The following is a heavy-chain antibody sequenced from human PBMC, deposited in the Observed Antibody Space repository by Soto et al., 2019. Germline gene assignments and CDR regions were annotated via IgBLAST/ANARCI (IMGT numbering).Heavy chain of an antibody. CDR3: ARTQHIVVVTAIGDFDY. D-gene: IGHD2-21*02. Sequence: SVKVSCKASGGTFSSYAMSWVRQAPGQGLEWMGGIIPIFGTANYAQKFQGRVTITADESTSTAYMELSSLRSEDTAVYYCARTQHIVVVTAIGDFDYWGQGTLVTVSS. V-gene: IGHV1-69*13. J-gene: IGHJ4*02. CDR1: GGTFSSYA. CDR2: IIPIFGTA.